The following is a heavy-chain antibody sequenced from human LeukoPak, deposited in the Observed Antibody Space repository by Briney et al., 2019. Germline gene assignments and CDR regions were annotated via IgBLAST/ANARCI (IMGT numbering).Heavy chain of an antibody. Sequence: PGGSLRLSCAASGFTFSSSAMSWVRQAPWKGLEWVSAIINNGGYTYYADSVQGRFTISRDNSKSTLCLQMNSLRAEDTAVYYCAKQLGYCSDGSCYFPYWGQGTLVTVSS. CDR2: IINNGGYT. V-gene: IGHV3-23*01. J-gene: IGHJ4*02. D-gene: IGHD2-15*01. CDR1: GFTFSSSA. CDR3: AKQLGYCSDGSCYFPY.